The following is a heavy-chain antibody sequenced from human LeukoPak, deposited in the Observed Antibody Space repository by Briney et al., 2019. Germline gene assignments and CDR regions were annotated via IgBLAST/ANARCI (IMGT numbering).Heavy chain of an antibody. Sequence: SETLSLTCAVYGGSFSGYYWSWIRQPPGKGLEWIGEINHSGSTNYNPSLKSRVTISVDTSKNHFSLKLNSVTAADTAVYYCARERYSSSRDFDYWGQGTLVTVSS. CDR2: INHSGST. D-gene: IGHD6-13*01. CDR1: GGSFSGYY. CDR3: ARERYSSSRDFDY. J-gene: IGHJ4*02. V-gene: IGHV4-34*01.